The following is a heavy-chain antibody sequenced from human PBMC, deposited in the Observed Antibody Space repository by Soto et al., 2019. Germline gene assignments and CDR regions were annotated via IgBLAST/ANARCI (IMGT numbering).Heavy chain of an antibody. CDR2: IRNKANSYAT. CDR3: ISHSPEDMIRT. V-gene: IGHV3-73*01. D-gene: IGHD2-15*01. J-gene: IGHJ4*02. Sequence: TVGSLRLSCAASCFTFSGSSVHWVRQASGKGLEWVGRIRNKANSYATAYAASVRGRFTISRDDSKNTAFLQMNSLNTEDTAVYYCISHSPEDMIRTWGQGTLVTVSS. CDR1: CFTFSGSS.